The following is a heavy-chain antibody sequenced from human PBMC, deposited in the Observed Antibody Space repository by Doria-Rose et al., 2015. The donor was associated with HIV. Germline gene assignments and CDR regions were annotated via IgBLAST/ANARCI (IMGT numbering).Heavy chain of an antibody. Sequence: VKVSRKASGYTFTNYDVTWVRQATGHGLEWMGWMNPNSTNTGYAQKFQGRVTMTRDTSISTAYMELSSLTSEDTAVYYCARGGTRWPFDYWGQGTLVTVSS. CDR2: MNPNSTNT. J-gene: IGHJ4*02. V-gene: IGHV1-8*02. CDR3: ARGGTRWPFDY. CDR1: GYTFTNYD. D-gene: IGHD4-17*01.